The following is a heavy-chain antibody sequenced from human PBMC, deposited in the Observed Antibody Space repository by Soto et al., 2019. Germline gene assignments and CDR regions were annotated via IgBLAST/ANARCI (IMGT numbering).Heavy chain of an antibody. CDR2: IAYDGINK. J-gene: IGHJ6*02. V-gene: IGHV3-30-3*01. CDR1: GFTFNKFD. Sequence: QVQLVESGGGVVQPGTSLRLSCVASGFTFNKFDMHWIRQTPDKRLQWVAFIAYDGINKYYTGSVKGRFSVSRDNYNNTVSLQMNNLGLEDTATYFCARGDQYDILHRYYAMDVWGPGTTVTISS. CDR3: ARGDQYDILHRYYAMDV. D-gene: IGHD1-26*01.